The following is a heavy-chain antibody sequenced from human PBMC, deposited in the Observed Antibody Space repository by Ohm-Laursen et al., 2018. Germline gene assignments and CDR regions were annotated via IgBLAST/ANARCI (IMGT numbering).Heavy chain of an antibody. D-gene: IGHD5-24*01. J-gene: IGHJ4*02. Sequence: GSLRLSCAAFGFTFSHYYMTSIRQAPGKGLEWISYITNSGSTTYYADSVKGRFTISRYNAKNSLYLQMNSLRADDTAVYYCARAARDGFDYWGQGTLVTVSS. V-gene: IGHV3-11*01. CDR3: ARAARDGFDY. CDR1: GFTFSHYY. CDR2: ITNSGSTT.